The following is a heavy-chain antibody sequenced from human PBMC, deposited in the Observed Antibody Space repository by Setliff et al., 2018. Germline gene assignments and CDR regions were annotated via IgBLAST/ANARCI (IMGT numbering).Heavy chain of an antibody. D-gene: IGHD2-2*01. J-gene: IGHJ4*02. CDR3: ARGPPDFVVVPAAAKFDY. CDR1: GYTFTSYG. CDR2: ISAYNGNT. V-gene: IGHV1-18*01. Sequence: ASVKVSCKASGYTFTSYGISWVRQAPGQGLDWMGWISAYNGNTNYVQKLQGRVTMTTDTSTSTAYMELRSLRSDDTAVYYCARGPPDFVVVPAAAKFDYWGPGTLVTVSS.